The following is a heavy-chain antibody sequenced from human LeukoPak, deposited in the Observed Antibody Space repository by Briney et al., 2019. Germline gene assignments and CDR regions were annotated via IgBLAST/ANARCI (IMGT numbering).Heavy chain of an antibody. CDR3: ARAGAMVRDYMDV. J-gene: IGHJ6*03. CDR1: GFSLSTYS. CDR2: ISSGGTTI. D-gene: IGHD3-10*01. V-gene: IGHV3-48*01. Sequence: GGSLRLSCTVSGFSLSTYSMNWVRQAPGKGLEWVSHISSGGTTIYYADSAKGRFTISRDNANNSLYLQMNSLRAEDTALYYCARAGAMVRDYMDVWGKGTTVTVSS.